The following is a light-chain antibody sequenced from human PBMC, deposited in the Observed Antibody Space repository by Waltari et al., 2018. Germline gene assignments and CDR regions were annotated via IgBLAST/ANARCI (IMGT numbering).Light chain of an antibody. J-gene: IGKJ1*01. V-gene: IGKV3-20*01. CDR3: HQYGSSPWT. Sequence: EIVLTQSPGTLSLSPGERAILSCRASQTVSTSYLVWFQQKPGQPPRLLIYGTSSRAADTPDRFSGSGSGTNFTLTISRLEPEDFAVYYCHQYGSSPWTFGQGTKVDIK. CDR2: GTS. CDR1: QTVSTSY.